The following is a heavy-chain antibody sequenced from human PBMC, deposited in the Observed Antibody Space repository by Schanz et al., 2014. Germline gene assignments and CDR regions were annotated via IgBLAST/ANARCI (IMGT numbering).Heavy chain of an antibody. D-gene: IGHD1-26*01. CDR1: GSTFSAYW. Sequence: EVQVVESGGGLVQPGGSLRLSCAASGSTFSAYWMTWVRQAPGKGLDWVGIIKPDGSEKFYVDSVKGRFTISRDNAKNLMYLHLNSLRAEDTAVYYCAREVGGSFGQHYWGQGALVTVSS. CDR3: AREVGGSFGQHY. V-gene: IGHV3-7*01. J-gene: IGHJ4*02. CDR2: IKPDGSEK.